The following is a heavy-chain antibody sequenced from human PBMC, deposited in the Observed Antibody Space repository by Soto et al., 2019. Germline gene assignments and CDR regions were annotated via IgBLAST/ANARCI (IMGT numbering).Heavy chain of an antibody. CDR2: ITGSGGSI. CDR3: AKDQSSTIAGRRGFDY. CDR1: GFTFNSFA. V-gene: IGHV3-23*01. J-gene: IGHJ4*02. Sequence: SLRLSCAASGFTFNSFAMSWVRQAPGKGLEWVSGITGSGGSIYYADSVKGRFTISRDNSMNTLYLQMNSLRAEDTAVYYCAKDQSSTIAGRRGFDYWGQGALVTVSS. D-gene: IGHD6-6*01.